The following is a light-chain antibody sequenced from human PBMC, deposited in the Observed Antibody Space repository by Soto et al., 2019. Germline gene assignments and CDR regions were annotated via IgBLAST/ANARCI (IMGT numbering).Light chain of an antibody. CDR3: HQRQSWPRT. Sequence: EIVLTQSPGTLSLSPGERATLSCRASQSISSTYLTWYHQRPGQAPRLLIYDASRRATGIPDRFSGSGSGTDFTLTISDVQPEDFALYYCHQRQSWPRTFGQGTKVDIK. CDR2: DAS. V-gene: IGKV3D-20*02. J-gene: IGKJ1*01. CDR1: QSISSTY.